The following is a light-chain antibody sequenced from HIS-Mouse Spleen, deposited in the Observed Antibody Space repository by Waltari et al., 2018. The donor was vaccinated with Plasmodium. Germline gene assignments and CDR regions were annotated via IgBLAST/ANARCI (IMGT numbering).Light chain of an antibody. CDR2: GAS. V-gene: IGKV3-20*01. J-gene: IGKJ1*01. CDR1: QSVSSSY. CDR3: QQYGSSGT. Sequence: EIVLTQSPGTLPLSPGERATPSCRASQSVSSSYLAWYQQKPGQAPRLLIYGASSRATGIPDRFSGSGSGTDFTLTISRLEPEDFAVYYCQQYGSSGTFGQGTKVEIK.